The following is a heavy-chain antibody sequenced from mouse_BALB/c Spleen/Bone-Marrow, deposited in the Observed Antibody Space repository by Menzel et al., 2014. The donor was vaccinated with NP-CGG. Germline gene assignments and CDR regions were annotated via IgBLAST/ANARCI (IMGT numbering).Heavy chain of an antibody. V-gene: IGHV1-62-2*01. D-gene: IGHD1-1*01. CDR2: FYPGSGSI. J-gene: IGHJ4*01. Sequence: QVQLQQSGAELVKAGASVKLSCKASGYTFTEYIIHWVKQRSGQGLEWIGWFYPGSGSIKYNEKFKDKATLTADKSSSAVYMELSRLTSEDSAVYFCARHEKANYGNYAMDYWGQGTSVTVSS. CDR1: GYTFTEYI. CDR3: ARHEKANYGNYAMDY.